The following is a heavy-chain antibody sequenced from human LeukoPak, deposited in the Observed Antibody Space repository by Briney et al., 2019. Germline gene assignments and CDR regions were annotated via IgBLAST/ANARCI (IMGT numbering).Heavy chain of an antibody. CDR1: GGSIASSSYY. CDR2: VFRTGTT. D-gene: IGHD3-10*01. Sequence: SDTLSLTCSVSGGSIASSSYYWGWIRQPPGKGLEWIGSVFRTGTTYYSASLKSRVSISVDTSKNDFALKLASVTAADTAMYFCARRVGFYGSGSLNYFDPWGQGILVSVSS. J-gene: IGHJ5*01. V-gene: IGHV4-39*02. CDR3: ARRVGFYGSGSLNYFDP.